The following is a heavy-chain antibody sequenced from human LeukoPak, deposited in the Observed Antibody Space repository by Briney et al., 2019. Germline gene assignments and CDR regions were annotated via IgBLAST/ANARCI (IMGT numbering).Heavy chain of an antibody. J-gene: IGHJ4*02. V-gene: IGHV3-30*02. CDR1: GFSFRTSS. CDR2: IRDDESDK. CDR3: AKLGQMAAEY. Sequence: TGGSLRLSCEASGFSFRTSSMHWVRQAPGKGLAWVAFIRDDESDKYYADSVRGRFTISRDNSKNTLYLQMNSLRDEDTAVYYCAKLGQMAAEYWGQGTLVTVSS. D-gene: IGHD5-24*01.